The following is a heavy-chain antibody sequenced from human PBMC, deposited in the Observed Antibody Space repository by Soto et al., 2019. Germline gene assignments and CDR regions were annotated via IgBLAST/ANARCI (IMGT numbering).Heavy chain of an antibody. Sequence: SETLSLTCTVPGGSLSRGDYYWSGIGQPPGKGLEWIGYIYYSGSTYSNPSLKRRVTISVDTSKNQFSLKLSSVTAADTAVYYCARAQEMATIPTSDYWGQGTLVTVSS. CDR2: IYYSGST. J-gene: IGHJ4*02. V-gene: IGHV4-30-4*01. CDR3: ARAQEMATIPTSDY. CDR1: GGSLSRGDYY. D-gene: IGHD5-12*01.